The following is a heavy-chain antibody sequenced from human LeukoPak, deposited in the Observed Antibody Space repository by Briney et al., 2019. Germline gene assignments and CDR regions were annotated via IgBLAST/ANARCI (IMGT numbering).Heavy chain of an antibody. J-gene: IGHJ4*02. D-gene: IGHD5-24*01. V-gene: IGHV4-61*02. CDR1: GGSISSGSYY. CDR2: IYTSGST. Sequence: SESLSLTCTVSGGSISSGSYYWRWLRQPAGKGLEWIGRIYTSGSTNYAPSLKSRVTISVDTSKNQFSLKLSSVTAADTAVYYCARDLEMAFDYWGQGTLVTVSS. CDR3: ARDLEMAFDY.